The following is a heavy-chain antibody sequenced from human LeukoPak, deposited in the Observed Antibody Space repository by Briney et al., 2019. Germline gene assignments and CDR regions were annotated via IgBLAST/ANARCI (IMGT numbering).Heavy chain of an antibody. V-gene: IGHV3-30-3*01. CDR1: GFTFSSYA. J-gene: IGHJ6*02. D-gene: IGHD2-2*01. CDR3: ARVGSCSSTSCQISYYYYYGMDV. Sequence: GGSLRLSCAASGFTFSSYAMHWVRQAPGKGLEWVAVISYDGSNKYYADSVKGRFTISRDNAKNSLYLQMNSLRAEDTTVYYCARVGSCSSTSCQISYYYYYGMDVWGQGTTVTVS. CDR2: ISYDGSNK.